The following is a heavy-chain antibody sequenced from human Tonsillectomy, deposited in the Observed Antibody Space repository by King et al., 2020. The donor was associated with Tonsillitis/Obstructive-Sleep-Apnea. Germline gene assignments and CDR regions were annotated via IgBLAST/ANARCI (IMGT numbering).Heavy chain of an antibody. CDR2: ISYDGSNK. Sequence: QLVQSGGGVVQPGRSLRLSCAASGFTFSSYGMHWVRQAPGKGLEGVAVISYDGSNKYYADSVKGRFTISGDNSKNTMYLQMNSLRADDTAVYYCAKDGRKYQLLLSPDFDYWGQGTLVTVSS. CDR3: AKDGRKYQLLLSPDFDY. D-gene: IGHD2-2*01. CDR1: GFTFSSYG. J-gene: IGHJ4*02. V-gene: IGHV3-30*18.